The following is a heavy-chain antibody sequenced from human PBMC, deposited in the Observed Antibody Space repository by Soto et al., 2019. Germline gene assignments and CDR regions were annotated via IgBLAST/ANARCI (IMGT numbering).Heavy chain of an antibody. V-gene: IGHV3-33*01. D-gene: IGHD1-26*01. J-gene: IGHJ4*02. CDR1: GFTFSSYG. CDR2: IWYDGSNK. CDR3: ARDRLSLSGSHLLDY. Sequence: QVQLVESGGGVVQPGRSLRLSCAASGFTFSSYGMHWVRQAPGKGLEWVAVIWYDGSNKYYADSVKGRFTISRDNSKNTLYLQMNSLRAEDTAVYYCARDRLSLSGSHLLDYWGQGTLVTVSS.